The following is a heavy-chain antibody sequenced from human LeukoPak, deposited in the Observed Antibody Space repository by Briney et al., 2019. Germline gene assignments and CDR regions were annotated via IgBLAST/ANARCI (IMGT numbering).Heavy chain of an antibody. CDR2: IYYSGRT. V-gene: IGHV4-30-4*08. D-gene: IGHD3-22*01. CDR1: GGSISSGDYY. CDR3: ARAQADYYDSSGYYYNYYYYMDV. Sequence: PSQTLSLTCTVSGGSISSGDYYWRWIRQPPGKGLEWIGYIYYSGRTYYNPSLKSRITISVDTSKNQFSLKLSSVTAADTAVYYCARAQADYYDSSGYYYNYYYYMDVWGKGTTVTVSS. J-gene: IGHJ6*03.